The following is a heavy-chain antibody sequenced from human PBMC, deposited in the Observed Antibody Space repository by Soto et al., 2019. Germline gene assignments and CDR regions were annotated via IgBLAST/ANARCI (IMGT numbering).Heavy chain of an antibody. CDR2: IQQTGSEK. Sequence: EVQLVESGGGLVKPGGSLRLSCAAFGFTFENFWMSWVRQTPGKGLEWVANIQQTGSEKYYVDSVKGRFTISRDNAKKSLLLHMTSLRGEDTAIYYCARELGFGELLSEQFFFDLWGQGTLVAVSS. V-gene: IGHV3-7*01. CDR1: GFTFENFW. CDR3: ARELGFGELLSEQFFFDL. J-gene: IGHJ4*02. D-gene: IGHD3-10*01.